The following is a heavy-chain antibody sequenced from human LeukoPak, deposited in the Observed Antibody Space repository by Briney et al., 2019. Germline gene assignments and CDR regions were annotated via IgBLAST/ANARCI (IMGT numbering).Heavy chain of an antibody. D-gene: IGHD6-19*01. CDR2: IGGSGDKT. V-gene: IGHV3-23*01. J-gene: IGHJ4*02. CDR3: VRRGDASSGWGDHVY. Sequence: GGSLRLSCAASGFTFNRNAISWVRQAPGKGLEWVSTIGGSGDKTFYADSVKGRFTISRDNSKNMLHLQMSSLTGEDTALYYCVRRGDASSGWGDHVYWGQGALVTVSS. CDR1: GFTFNRNA.